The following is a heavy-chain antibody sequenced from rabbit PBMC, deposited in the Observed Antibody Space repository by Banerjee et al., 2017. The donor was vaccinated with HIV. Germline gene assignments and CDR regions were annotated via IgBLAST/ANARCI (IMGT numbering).Heavy chain of an antibody. D-gene: IGHD8-1*01. CDR3: AKDGGSDYDWAMDL. V-gene: IGHV1S47*01. J-gene: IGHJ6*01. CDR1: GIDFSSYG. Sequence: QEQLVESGGGLVTLGGSLKLSCKASGIDFSSYGISWVRQVPGKGLEWIACIAAGSGGTYYASWVNGRFTITRSTSLNTVTLKMTSLTAADTATYFCAKDGGSDYDWAMDLWGPGTLVTVS. CDR2: IAAGSGGT.